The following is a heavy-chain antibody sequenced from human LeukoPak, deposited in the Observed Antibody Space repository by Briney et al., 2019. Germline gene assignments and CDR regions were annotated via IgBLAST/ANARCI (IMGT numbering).Heavy chain of an antibody. CDR2: INQDGTVK. D-gene: IGHD3-22*01. CDR3: ARVAPYDSSGYWGDYFDY. V-gene: IGHV3-7*04. J-gene: IGHJ4*02. CDR1: GFTFSDYW. Sequence: GGSLRLSCAASGFTFSDYWMNWVRKAPGKGLEWVANINQDGTVKYYMDSVKGRFTFSRDNGRNSLYLQMNSLRAEDTAVYYCARVAPYDSSGYWGDYFDYWGQGTLVTVSS.